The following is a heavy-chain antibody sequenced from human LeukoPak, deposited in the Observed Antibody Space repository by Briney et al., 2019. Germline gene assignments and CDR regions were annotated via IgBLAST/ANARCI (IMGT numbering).Heavy chain of an antibody. CDR3: ARGEYYDILTGNKPYYYYGMDV. CDR2: INPSGGST. CDR1: GYTFTSYY. Sequence: GASVKVSCKASGYTFTSYYMHWVRQAPGQGLEWMGIINPSGGSTSYAQKFQGRVTMTRDTSTSTVYMELSSLRSEDTAVYYCARGEYYDILTGNKPYYYYGMDVWGQGTTVNVSS. D-gene: IGHD3-9*01. V-gene: IGHV1-46*01. J-gene: IGHJ6*02.